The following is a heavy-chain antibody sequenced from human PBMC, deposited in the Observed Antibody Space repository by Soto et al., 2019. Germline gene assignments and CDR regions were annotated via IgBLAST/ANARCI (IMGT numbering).Heavy chain of an antibody. V-gene: IGHV4-59*01. CDR1: GGSISSYY. Sequence: SETLSLTCTVPGGSISSYYWSWIRQPPGKGLEWIGYIYYSGSTNYNPSLKSRVTISVDTSKNQFSLKLSSVTAADTAVYYCARGFGELLEYYYYYYGMDVWGQGTTVTVSS. D-gene: IGHD3-10*01. J-gene: IGHJ6*02. CDR3: ARGFGELLEYYYYYYGMDV. CDR2: IYYSGST.